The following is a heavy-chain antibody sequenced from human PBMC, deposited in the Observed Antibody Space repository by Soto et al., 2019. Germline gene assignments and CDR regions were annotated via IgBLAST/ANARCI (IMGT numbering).Heavy chain of an antibody. V-gene: IGHV4-4*02. CDR2: IYHSGST. CDR3: ATYSSGWYDAFDI. CDR1: SGSISSSNW. Sequence: QVQLQESGPGLVKPSGTLSLTCAVSSGSISSSNWWSWVRQPPGKGLEWIGEIYHSGSTNYNPSLKRRVTISVDKSKHQFSLKLGSVTAADTAVYYCATYSSGWYDAFDIWGQGTMVTVSS. J-gene: IGHJ3*02. D-gene: IGHD6-19*01.